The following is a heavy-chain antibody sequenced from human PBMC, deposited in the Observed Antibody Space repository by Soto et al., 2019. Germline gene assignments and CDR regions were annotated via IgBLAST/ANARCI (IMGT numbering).Heavy chain of an antibody. CDR1: GFTFSSYW. CDR3: ARDRTVPLSGSYYYYYGMDV. V-gene: IGHV3-74*01. CDR2: INSDGSST. Sequence: GGSLRLSCAASGFTFSSYWMHWVRQAPGKGLVWVSRINSDGSSTSYADSVKGRFTISRDNAKNTLYLQMNSLRAEDTAVCYCARDRTVPLSGSYYYYYGMDVWGQGTTVTVSS. J-gene: IGHJ6*02. D-gene: IGHD1-26*01.